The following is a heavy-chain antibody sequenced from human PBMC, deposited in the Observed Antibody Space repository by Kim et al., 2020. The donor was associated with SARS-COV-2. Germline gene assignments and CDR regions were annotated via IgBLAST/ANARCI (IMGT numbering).Heavy chain of an antibody. CDR2: INSDGSST. V-gene: IGHV3-74*01. Sequence: GGSLRLSCAASGFTFSSYWMHWVRQAPGKGLVWVSRINSDGSSTSYADSVKGRFTISRDNAKNTLYLQMNSLRAEDTAVNYCARVGEGTSSSGRYYYYGMDVWGQGTTVTVSS. CDR3: ARVGEGTSSSGRYYYYGMDV. J-gene: IGHJ6*02. CDR1: GFTFSSYW. D-gene: IGHD6-6*01.